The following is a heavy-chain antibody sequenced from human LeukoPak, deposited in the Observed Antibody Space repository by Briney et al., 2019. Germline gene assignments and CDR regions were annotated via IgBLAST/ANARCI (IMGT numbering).Heavy chain of an antibody. J-gene: IGHJ4*02. CDR2: IKEDGSEK. CDR3: TRSLDY. V-gene: IGHV3-7*02. CDR1: GFTFSGYW. Sequence: GGSLRLSCAASGFTFSGYWMTWVRQAPGKGLEYVVNIKEDGSEKYYVDSVKGRFTISRDNAKNSLYLQMNSLRAEDTAVYYCTRSLDYWGQGTLVTVSS. D-gene: IGHD2-15*01.